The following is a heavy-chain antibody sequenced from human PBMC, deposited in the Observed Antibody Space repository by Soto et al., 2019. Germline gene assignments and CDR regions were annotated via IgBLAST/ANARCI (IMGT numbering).Heavy chain of an antibody. CDR3: ARDRHSLYYDSSGYYSPFDY. CDR2: ISGSGGST. J-gene: IGHJ4*02. Sequence: GSLRLSCAASGFTFSSYAMSWVRQAPGKGLEWVSAISGSGGSTYYADSVKGRFTISRDNAKNSLYLQMNSLRAEDTAVYYCARDRHSLYYDSSGYYSPFDYWGQGTLVTVSS. V-gene: IGHV3-23*01. D-gene: IGHD3-22*01. CDR1: GFTFSSYA.